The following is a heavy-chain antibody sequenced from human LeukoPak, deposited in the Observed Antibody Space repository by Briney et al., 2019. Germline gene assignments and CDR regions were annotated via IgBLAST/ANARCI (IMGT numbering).Heavy chain of an antibody. CDR3: ARVIPRNLVPSP. D-gene: IGHD1-14*01. Sequence: PSETLSLACTVSGGAIRSYYWSWIRQPSGKGLEWIGYIYYSGSTNYNPSLKSRVTISVDTSKNQFSLKLSSVTAADTAVYYCARVIPRNLVPSPWGQGTLVTLSS. CDR1: GGAIRSYY. CDR2: IYYSGST. J-gene: IGHJ5*02. V-gene: IGHV4-59*01.